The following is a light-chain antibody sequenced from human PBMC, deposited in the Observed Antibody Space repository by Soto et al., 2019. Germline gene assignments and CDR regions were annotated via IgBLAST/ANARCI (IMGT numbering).Light chain of an antibody. Sequence: QSVLTQPPSVSGAPGQRVTISCTGSSSNIGAGYDVHWYQQLPGTAPKLLIYGNSNRPSGVPDRFSGSKSGTSASLAITGLQAEDEADYYCQSYDSSWVFGGGTKLTAL. CDR2: GNS. CDR3: QSYDSSWV. V-gene: IGLV1-40*01. CDR1: SSNIGAGYD. J-gene: IGLJ3*02.